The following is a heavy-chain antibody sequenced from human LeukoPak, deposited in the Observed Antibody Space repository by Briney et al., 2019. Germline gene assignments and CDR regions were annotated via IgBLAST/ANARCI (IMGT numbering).Heavy chain of an antibody. Sequence: GGSLRLSCAASGFTFSDSYMSWIRQSPGKGLEWVSHISGSGQIIYYADSMKGRFTISRDNAKNSLYLQMNSLRAEDTAVYYCARLVVSSWYHEVLLGRDYWGQGTLVTVSS. CDR3: ARLVVSSWYHEVLLGRDY. CDR2: ISGSGQII. CDR1: GFTFSDSY. D-gene: IGHD6-13*01. V-gene: IGHV3-11*04. J-gene: IGHJ4*02.